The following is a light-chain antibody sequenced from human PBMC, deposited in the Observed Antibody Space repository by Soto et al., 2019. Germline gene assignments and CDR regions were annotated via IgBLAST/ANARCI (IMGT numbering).Light chain of an antibody. CDR1: QSISRN. J-gene: IGKJ1*01. CDR2: GAS. Sequence: EIVMTQSPVTLSVSPGERATLSCRASQSISRNLAWYQQRPGQAPRLLISGASDRATGIPARFSGSGSETEFTLTISSLQSEDFAASFCQQFIDSPWTFGKGTKV. CDR3: QQFIDSPWT. V-gene: IGKV3-15*01.